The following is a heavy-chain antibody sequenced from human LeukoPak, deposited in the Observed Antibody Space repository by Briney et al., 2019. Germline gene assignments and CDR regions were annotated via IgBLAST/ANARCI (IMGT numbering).Heavy chain of an antibody. Sequence: GGSLRLSCAASGFTVSSNYMSWVRQAPGKGLEWVSVIYSDGSTYYADSVKGRFTISRDNSKNTLYLQMNSLRAEDTAVYYCARDKLYYDNSGTLHGWGQGTLVTVSS. CDR2: IYSDGST. D-gene: IGHD3-22*01. CDR1: GFTVSSNY. CDR3: ARDKLYYDNSGTLHG. V-gene: IGHV3-66*02. J-gene: IGHJ4*02.